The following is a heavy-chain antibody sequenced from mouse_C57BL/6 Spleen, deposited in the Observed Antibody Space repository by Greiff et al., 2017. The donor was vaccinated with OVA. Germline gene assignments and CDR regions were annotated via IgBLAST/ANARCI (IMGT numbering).Heavy chain of an antibody. CDR1: GYTFTSYW. Sequence: QVQLQQSGAELVMPGASVKLSCKASGYTFTSYWMHWVKQRPGQGLEWIGEIDPSDSYTNYNQKFKGKSTLTVDKSSSTAYMQLSSLTSEDSAVYYCARGMITRAMDYWGQGTSVTVSS. CDR3: ARGMITRAMDY. D-gene: IGHD2-4*01. CDR2: IDPSDSYT. J-gene: IGHJ4*01. V-gene: IGHV1-69*01.